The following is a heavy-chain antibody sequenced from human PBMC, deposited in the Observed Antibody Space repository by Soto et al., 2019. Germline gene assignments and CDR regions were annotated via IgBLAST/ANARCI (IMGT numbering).Heavy chain of an antibody. V-gene: IGHV5-51*01. CDR3: ARRQRAVTTYYGMDV. CDR1: GYSFTSYW. CDR2: IYPGDSDT. J-gene: IGHJ6*02. Sequence: PGESLKIFCKGSGYSFTSYWIGWVRQMPGKGLEWMGIIYPGDSDTRYSPSFQGQVTIPADKSISTAYLQWGSLKASDTAIFYCARRQRAVTTYYGMDVWGQGTTVTVSS. D-gene: IGHD4-17*01.